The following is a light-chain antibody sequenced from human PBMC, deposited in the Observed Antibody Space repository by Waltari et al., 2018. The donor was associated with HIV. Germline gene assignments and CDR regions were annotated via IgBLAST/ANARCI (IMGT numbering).Light chain of an antibody. V-gene: IGLV2-14*01. CDR3: TSYRSGSTLV. Sequence: QSALTQPASVSGSPGQSITISCTGTTSDVGGYDYVSWYQQHPGQAPNLMIFAVTYRPSGVSHRFSGAKSGNTASLTISGLQAEDEADYYCTSYRSGSTLVVGGGTKVTVL. CDR2: AVT. J-gene: IGLJ2*01. CDR1: TSDVGGYDY.